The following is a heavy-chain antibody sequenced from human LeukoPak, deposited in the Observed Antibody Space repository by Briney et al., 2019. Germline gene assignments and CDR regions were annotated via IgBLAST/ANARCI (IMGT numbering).Heavy chain of an antibody. V-gene: IGHV4-59*08. CDR1: GGSINDYY. CDR3: ARHKLLGDYSDY. CDR2: ISNSGTT. D-gene: IGHD1-7*01. Sequence: SETLSLTCTVSGGSINDYYWTWIRQAPGKGLEWIGYISNSGTTDYNPSLKSRVTISVDTSKNQFSLKLSSVTAADTAVYYCARHKLLGDYSDYWGQGTLVTVSS. J-gene: IGHJ4*02.